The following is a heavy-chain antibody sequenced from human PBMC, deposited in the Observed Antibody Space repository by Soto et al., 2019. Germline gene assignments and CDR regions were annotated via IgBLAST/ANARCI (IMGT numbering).Heavy chain of an antibody. CDR2: IDPSDSYT. V-gene: IGHV5-10-1*01. Sequence: PGESLKISCKGSGYSFSGYWISWVRQMPGKGLEWMGRIDPSDSYTNYSPSFQGHVTISAAKSISTAYLQWSSLKASDTAMYYCARQTYYYDRSANYQYYFDSWGQGTLVTVSS. J-gene: IGHJ4*02. D-gene: IGHD3-22*01. CDR1: GYSFSGYW. CDR3: ARQTYYYDRSANYQYYFDS.